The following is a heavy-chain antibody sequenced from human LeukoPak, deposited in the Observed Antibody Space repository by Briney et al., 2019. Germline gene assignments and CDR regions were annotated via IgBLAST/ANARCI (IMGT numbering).Heavy chain of an antibody. CDR2: IYYSGST. CDR1: GGSISSSSYY. Sequence: SETLSLTCTVSGGSISSSSYYWGWIRQPPGKGLEWIGSIYYSGSTYYNPSLKSRVTISVDTSKNQFSLKLSSVTAAGTAVYYCARQEIAAAGTVYFDYWGQGTLVTVSS. V-gene: IGHV4-39*01. CDR3: ARQEIAAAGTVYFDY. J-gene: IGHJ4*02. D-gene: IGHD6-13*01.